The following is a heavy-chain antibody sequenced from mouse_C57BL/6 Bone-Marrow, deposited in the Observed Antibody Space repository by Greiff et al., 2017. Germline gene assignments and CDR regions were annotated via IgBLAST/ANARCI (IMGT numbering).Heavy chain of an antibody. CDR2: ISDGGSYT. Sequence: EVKLVESGGGLVKPGGSLKLSCAASGFTFSSYAMSWVRQTPEKRLEWVATISDGGSYTYYPDNVKGRFTISRDNAKNNLYLQMSHLKSEDTAMYYCARDCYDGYYFDYWGQGTTLTVSS. J-gene: IGHJ2*01. V-gene: IGHV5-4*01. CDR3: ARDCYDGYYFDY. CDR1: GFTFSSYA. D-gene: IGHD2-3*01.